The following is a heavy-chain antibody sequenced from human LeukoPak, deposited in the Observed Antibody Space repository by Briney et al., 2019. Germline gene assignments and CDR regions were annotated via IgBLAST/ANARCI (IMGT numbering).Heavy chain of an antibody. V-gene: IGHV3-23*01. D-gene: IGHD3-10*01. CDR1: GFTFSSYA. CDR3: AKEIQFGDLYYYYYGMAV. CDR2: ISGSGGST. J-gene: IGHJ6*04. Sequence: GGSLRLSCAASGFTFSSYAMSWVRQAPGKGLEWVSAISGSGGSTYYADSVKGRFTISRDNSKNTLYLQMNSLRAEDTAVYYCAKEIQFGDLYYYYYGMAVWYKGPAVTVSS.